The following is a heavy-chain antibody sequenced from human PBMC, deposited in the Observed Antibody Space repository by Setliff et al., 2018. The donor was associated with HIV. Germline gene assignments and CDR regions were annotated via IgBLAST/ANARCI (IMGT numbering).Heavy chain of an antibody. CDR1: GFTFSSYS. J-gene: IGHJ4*02. CDR2: IGSSSSTI. Sequence: PGGSLRLSCAASGFTFSSYSMNWVRQAPGKGLEWISHIGSSSSTIYYADSVKGRFTISRDNAKNSLYLQMNSLRAEDTAVYYCARTPHYYDYAWGSYGAPLYYFDHWGQGTLVTVSS. D-gene: IGHD3-16*01. CDR3: ARTPHYYDYAWGSYGAPLYYFDH. V-gene: IGHV3-48*01.